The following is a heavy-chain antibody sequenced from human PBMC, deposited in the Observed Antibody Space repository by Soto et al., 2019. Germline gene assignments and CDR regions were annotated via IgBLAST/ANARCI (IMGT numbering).Heavy chain of an antibody. CDR1: GGSISSYC. CDR3: ARTYYDFWSGYYFDY. V-gene: IGHV4-59*01. Sequence: PSETLSLTCTVSGGSISSYCWSWIRQPPGKGLEWIGYIYYSGSTNYNPSLKSRVTISVDTSKNQFSLKLSSVTAADTAVYYCARTYYDFWSGYYFDYWGQGTLVTVFS. D-gene: IGHD3-3*01. CDR2: IYYSGST. J-gene: IGHJ4*02.